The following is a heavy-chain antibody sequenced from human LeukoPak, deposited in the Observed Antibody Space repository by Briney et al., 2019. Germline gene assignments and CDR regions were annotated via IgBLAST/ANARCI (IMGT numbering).Heavy chain of an antibody. CDR3: AKDLESVWYGGYYYYGMDV. CDR1: GFTFSSYS. Sequence: GGSLRLSCAASGFTFSSYSMNWVRQAPGKGLEWVAVISYDGSNKYYADSVKGRFTISRDNSKNTLYLQMNSLRAEDTAVYYCAKDLESVWYGGYYYYGMDVWGRGTTVTVSS. CDR2: ISYDGSNK. V-gene: IGHV3-30*18. J-gene: IGHJ6*02. D-gene: IGHD3-16*01.